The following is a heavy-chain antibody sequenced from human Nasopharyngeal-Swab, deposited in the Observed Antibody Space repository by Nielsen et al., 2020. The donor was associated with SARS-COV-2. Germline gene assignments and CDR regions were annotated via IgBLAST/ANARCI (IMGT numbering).Heavy chain of an antibody. D-gene: IGHD3-10*01. J-gene: IGHJ4*02. CDR2: IYYSGGT. Sequence: WIRQPPGKGLEWIGYIYYSGGTYYNPSLKSRVTISVDTSKNQFSLKLSSVTAADTAVYYCARGYYYGSGMSPSYYFDYWGQGTLVTVSS. V-gene: IGHV4-31*02. CDR3: ARGYYYGSGMSPSYYFDY.